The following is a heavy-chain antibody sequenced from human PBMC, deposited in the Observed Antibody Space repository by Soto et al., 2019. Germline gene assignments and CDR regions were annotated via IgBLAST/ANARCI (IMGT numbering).Heavy chain of an antibody. CDR2: IWHDGSNQ. J-gene: IGHJ4*02. Sequence: QVQLVESGGGVVQPGRSLRLSCAASGFTFSSYGMQWVRQAPGKGLEWVAVIWHDGSNQYYADSVKGRFTISRDNSNNTLYPQLNSLRAEDTAVYYCARERGQIDYWGQGTLVTVSS. CDR3: ARERGQIDY. V-gene: IGHV3-33*01. CDR1: GFTFSSYG.